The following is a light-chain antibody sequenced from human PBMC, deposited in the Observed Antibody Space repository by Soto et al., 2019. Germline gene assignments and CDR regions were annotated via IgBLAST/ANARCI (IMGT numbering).Light chain of an antibody. CDR3: QQYENWAYT. CDR2: DAS. CDR1: QSVSRN. Sequence: EIVMTQSPATLSVSPGERATLSCRASQSVSRNLAWYQQRPGQAPRLLIYDASTRATGIPARFSGSGSGAEFTLSISSRQSDDFAVYYCQQYENWAYTFGQGTKLEIK. V-gene: IGKV3-15*01. J-gene: IGKJ2*01.